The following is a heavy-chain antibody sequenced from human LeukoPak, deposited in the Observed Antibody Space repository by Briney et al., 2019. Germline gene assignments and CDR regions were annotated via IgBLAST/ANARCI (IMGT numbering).Heavy chain of an antibody. CDR2: ISSTSSYI. D-gene: IGHD3-9*01. V-gene: IGHV3-21*01. CDR1: GFTLSSY. Sequence: PGGSLRLSCSASGFTLSSYMNWVRPAQGKGREWVSSISSTSSYIYYAYSVKGRFTISRDNAKNSLYLQMNSLRSDDAAVYYCARGQSRYFDWYLGFFDYWGQGTLVTVSS. CDR3: ARGQSRYFDWYLGFFDY. J-gene: IGHJ4*02.